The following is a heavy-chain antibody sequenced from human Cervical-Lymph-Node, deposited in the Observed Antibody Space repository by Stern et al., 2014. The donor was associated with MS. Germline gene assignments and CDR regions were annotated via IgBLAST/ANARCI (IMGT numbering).Heavy chain of an antibody. Sequence: EVQLVESGGGLVQPGGSLRVSCAASGFTFSRYWMSWVRQAPGKGLEWVANIKQDGSEKYYVDSVKGRFTISRDNAKNSLYLQMNSLRAEDTAVYYCARDRRYCSSTSCPYYYYGMDVWGQGTTVTVSS. CDR2: IKQDGSEK. J-gene: IGHJ6*02. V-gene: IGHV3-7*01. CDR3: ARDRRYCSSTSCPYYYYGMDV. CDR1: GFTFSRYW. D-gene: IGHD2-2*01.